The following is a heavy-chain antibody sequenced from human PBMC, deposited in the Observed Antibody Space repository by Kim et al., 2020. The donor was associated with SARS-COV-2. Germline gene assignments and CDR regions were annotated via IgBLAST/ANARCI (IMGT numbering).Heavy chain of an antibody. J-gene: IGHJ3*02. CDR3: ARVGVGDYYDSSGSHRADAFDI. D-gene: IGHD3-22*01. V-gene: IGHV3-21*01. CDR1: GFTFSSYS. CDR2: ISSSSSYI. Sequence: GGSLRLSCAASGFTFSSYSMNWVRQAPGKGLEWVSSISSSSSYIYYADSVKGRFTISRDNAKNSLYLQMNSLRAEDTAVYYCARVGVGDYYDSSGSHRADAFDIWGQGTMVTVSS.